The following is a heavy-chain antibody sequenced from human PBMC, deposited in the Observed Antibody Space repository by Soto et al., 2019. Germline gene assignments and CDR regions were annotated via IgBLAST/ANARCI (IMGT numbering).Heavy chain of an antibody. CDR1: GFTFSSYA. V-gene: IGHV3-23*01. J-gene: IGHJ4*02. Sequence: GGSLRLSCAASGFTFSSYAMSWVRQAPGKGLEWVSAISGSGGSTYYADSVKGRFTISRDNSKNTLYLQMNSLRAEDTVVYYCAKAPPQITMIVVSGDYWGQGTLVTVSS. D-gene: IGHD3-22*01. CDR3: AKAPPQITMIVVSGDY. CDR2: ISGSGGST.